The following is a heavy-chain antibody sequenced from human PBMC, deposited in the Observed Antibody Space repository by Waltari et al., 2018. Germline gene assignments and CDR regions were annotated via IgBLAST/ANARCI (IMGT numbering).Heavy chain of an antibody. D-gene: IGHD3-3*01. V-gene: IGHV3-53*01. Sequence: EVQLVESGGGLIQPGGSLRLSCVVSGFTVSSNYMRWVRQSPGTGLEWVSVIYSGGSTYYADSVKGRFTISRDNSKNTLYLQMNSLRAEDTAVYYCASSQNYDFWSGYYKYYFDYWGQGTLVTVSS. CDR3: ASSQNYDFWSGYYKYYFDY. J-gene: IGHJ4*02. CDR1: GFTVSSNY. CDR2: IYSGGST.